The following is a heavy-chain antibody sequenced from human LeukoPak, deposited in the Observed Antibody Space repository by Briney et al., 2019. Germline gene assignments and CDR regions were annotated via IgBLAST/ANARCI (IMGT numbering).Heavy chain of an antibody. J-gene: IGHJ4*02. CDR2: ISAYNGNK. V-gene: IGHV1-18*01. D-gene: IGHD3-22*01. CDR3: ARDLKYYYDSSGYYSSAYYFDY. Sequence: ASVKVSCKASGYTFTSYGISWVRQAPGQGLEWMGWISAYNGNKNYAQKLQGRVTMTTDTSTSTAYMELRSLRSDDTAVYYCARDLKYYYDSSGYYSSAYYFDYWGQGTLVTVSS. CDR1: GYTFTSYG.